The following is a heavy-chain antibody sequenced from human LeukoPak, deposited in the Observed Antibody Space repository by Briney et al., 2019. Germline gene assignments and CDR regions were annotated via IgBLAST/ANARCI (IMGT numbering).Heavy chain of an antibody. CDR1: GFTFSDHY. Sequence: TGGSLRLSCAASGFTFSDHYMDWVRQAPGKGLEWVARSRNKDNSYTTEYAPSVKGRFTISREDSKNSLYLQMNSLKTEDTAVYYRIRDSTGVVGDYWGQGTLVTVSS. D-gene: IGHD3-22*01. V-gene: IGHV3-72*01. CDR3: IRDSTGVVGDY. CDR2: SRNKDNSYTT. J-gene: IGHJ4*02.